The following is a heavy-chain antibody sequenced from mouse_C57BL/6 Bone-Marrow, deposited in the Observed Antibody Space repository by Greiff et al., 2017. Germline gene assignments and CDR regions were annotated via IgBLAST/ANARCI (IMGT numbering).Heavy chain of an antibody. D-gene: IGHD1-1*01. CDR1: GYTFTSYG. J-gene: IGHJ4*01. V-gene: IGHV1-81*01. CDR2: IYPRSGNT. CDR3: ARDGSSYEDYAMDY. Sequence: QVQLQQSGAELARPGASVKLSCKASGYTFTSYGISWVKQRTGQGLEWIGEIYPRSGNTYYNEKFKGKATLTADKSSSTAYMELRSLTSEDSAVYFCARDGSSYEDYAMDYWGQGTSVTVSS.